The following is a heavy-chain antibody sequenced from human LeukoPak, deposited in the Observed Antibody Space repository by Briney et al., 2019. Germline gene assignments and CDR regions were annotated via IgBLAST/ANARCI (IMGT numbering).Heavy chain of an antibody. Sequence: SGTLSLTCAVYGGSFSGYYWSWIRQPPGKGLEWIGEINHSGSTNYSPSLKSRVTISVDTSKNQFSLKLSSVTAADTAVYYCARAALPAGYYYYYYYMDVWGKGTTVTVSS. CDR2: INHSGST. CDR3: ARAALPAGYYYYYYYMDV. V-gene: IGHV4-34*01. CDR1: GGSFSGYY. J-gene: IGHJ6*03. D-gene: IGHD2-2*01.